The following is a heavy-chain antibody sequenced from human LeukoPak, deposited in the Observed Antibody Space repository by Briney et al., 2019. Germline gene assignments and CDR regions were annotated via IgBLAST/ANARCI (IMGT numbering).Heavy chain of an antibody. Sequence: SETLSLTCTVSGGSISSGDYYWSWIRQPPGKGLEWIGYIYYSGSTYYNPSLKSRVTISVDTSKNQFSLKLSSVTAADTAVYYCARYYGSGSYSYYYYYYYMDVWGKGTTVTVSS. D-gene: IGHD3-10*01. V-gene: IGHV4-30-4*08. CDR2: IYYSGST. CDR3: ARYYGSGSYSYYYYYYYMDV. CDR1: GGSISSGDYY. J-gene: IGHJ6*03.